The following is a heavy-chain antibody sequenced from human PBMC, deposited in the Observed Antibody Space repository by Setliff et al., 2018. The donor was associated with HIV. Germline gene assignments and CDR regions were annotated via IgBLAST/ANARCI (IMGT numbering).Heavy chain of an antibody. CDR1: GAFISSGTFY. D-gene: IGHD2-8*01. V-gene: IGHV4-39*07. CDR2: VYYSGST. J-gene: IGHJ3*02. Sequence: PSETLSLTCTVSGAFISSGTFYWGWIRQPPGKGLEWLGSVYYSGSTQYNPSFKSRVTISTDTFKTRFSLKVTSVTAADTAVYYCASGTDNGDAFQIWGQGTLVTVSS. CDR3: ASGTDNGDAFQI.